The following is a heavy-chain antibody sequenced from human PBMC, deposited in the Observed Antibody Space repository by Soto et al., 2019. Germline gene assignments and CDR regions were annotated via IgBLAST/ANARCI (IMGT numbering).Heavy chain of an antibody. CDR2: INPNSGGT. Sequence: ASVKVSCKASGYTFTGYYMHWVRQAPGQGIEWMGWINPNSGGTNYAQKFQGRVTMTRDTSISTAYMEPSRLRSDDTAVYYCARRGRGATPFDYWGQGTLVTVSS. CDR1: GYTFTGYY. D-gene: IGHD1-26*01. J-gene: IGHJ4*02. CDR3: ARRGRGATPFDY. V-gene: IGHV1-2*02.